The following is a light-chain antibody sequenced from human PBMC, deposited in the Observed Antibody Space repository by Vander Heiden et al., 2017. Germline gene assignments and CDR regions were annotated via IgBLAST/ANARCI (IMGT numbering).Light chain of an antibody. CDR2: DAS. CDR3: QQRSNWPPT. J-gene: IGKJ4*01. Sequence: EIVLTQSPATLSLSPRDRATVSCRPSQSVSSYLAWYQQKPGEAPRLLIYDASNRSTGIPARFSGSGSGTEFTRTISSLEPEDFEVYYCQQRSNWPPTFGGGTKVEIK. CDR1: QSVSSY. V-gene: IGKV3-11*01.